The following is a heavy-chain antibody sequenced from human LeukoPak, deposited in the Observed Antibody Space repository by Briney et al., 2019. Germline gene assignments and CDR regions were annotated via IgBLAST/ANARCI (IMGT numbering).Heavy chain of an antibody. J-gene: IGHJ3*02. V-gene: IGHV1-18*01. CDR1: GYTFMSYA. CDR2: ISVYNGNT. CDR3: ARAYSSSWWSSFDYAFDI. Sequence: ASVKVSCKASGYTFMSYAISWVRQATGQGLEWMAWISVYNGNTNYAQNLQGRVTVTTDTSTSTAYMELRSLRSDDTAVYYCARAYSSSWWSSFDYAFDIWGQGTMVTVSS. D-gene: IGHD6-13*01.